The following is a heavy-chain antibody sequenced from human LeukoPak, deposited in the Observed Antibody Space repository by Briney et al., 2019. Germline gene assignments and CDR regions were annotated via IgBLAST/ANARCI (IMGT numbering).Heavy chain of an antibody. D-gene: IGHD3-16*02. J-gene: IGHJ3*02. Sequence: SGTPSLTCAVSGGSISSSNWWNWVRQPPGKGLEWIGEIYHSGSTNYNPSLKSRVTISVDKSKNQFSLNLSSVTAADTAVYYCARTMMTFGGVIVRGAFDIWGQGALVTVSS. V-gene: IGHV4-4*02. CDR2: IYHSGST. CDR1: GGSISSSNW. CDR3: ARTMMTFGGVIVRGAFDI.